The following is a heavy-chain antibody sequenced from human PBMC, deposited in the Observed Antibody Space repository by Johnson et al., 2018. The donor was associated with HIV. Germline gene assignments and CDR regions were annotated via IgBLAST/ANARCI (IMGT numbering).Heavy chain of an antibody. D-gene: IGHD6-13*01. V-gene: IGHV3-30-3*01. CDR3: ARVEAAAGLAFDI. Sequence: QVQLVESGGGVVQPGRSLRLSCAASEFTFSNYAMHWVRQAPGKGLEWVAVVPDDGDNKYYADSVKGRFTISRDNSKNTLYLQMTSRRAEDTAVYYCARVEAAAGLAFDIWGQGTMVTVSS. CDR2: VPDDGDNK. J-gene: IGHJ3*02. CDR1: EFTFSNYA.